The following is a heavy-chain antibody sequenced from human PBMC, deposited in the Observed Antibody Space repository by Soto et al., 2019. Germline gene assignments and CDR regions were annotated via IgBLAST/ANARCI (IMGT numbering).Heavy chain of an antibody. D-gene: IGHD3-3*01. Sequence: GESLKISCKGSGYSFTSYWIGWVRQMPGKGLEWMGIIYPGDFDTRYSPSFQGQVTISADKSISTAYLQWSSLKASDTAMYYCARTMDYYYYYVDVWGKGTTVTVSS. J-gene: IGHJ6*03. CDR1: GYSFTSYW. CDR2: IYPGDFDT. V-gene: IGHV5-51*01. CDR3: ARTMDYYYYYVDV.